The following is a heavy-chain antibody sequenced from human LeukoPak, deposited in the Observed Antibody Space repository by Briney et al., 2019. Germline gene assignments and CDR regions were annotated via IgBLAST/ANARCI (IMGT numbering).Heavy chain of an antibody. CDR3: AAGTAADY. CDR1: GIPFGDYY. V-gene: IGHV3-11*03. Sequence: GGLLRLSCVVSGIPFGDYYMNWTRQAQGKGLEWISYISSSSSYTDYADSVKGRFTISRDNAKNSLYLQMDSLTVDDTAVYYCAAGTAADYWGQGTLVTVPS. CDR2: ISSSSSYT. D-gene: IGHD6-13*01. J-gene: IGHJ4*02.